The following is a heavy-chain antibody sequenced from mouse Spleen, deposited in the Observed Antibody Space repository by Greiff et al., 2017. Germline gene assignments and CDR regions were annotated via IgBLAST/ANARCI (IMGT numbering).Heavy chain of an antibody. CDR3: ARWLRRDYYAMDY. J-gene: IGHJ4*01. Sequence: QVQLQQSGAELVKPGASVKISCKASGYAFSSYWMNWVKQRPGKGLEWIGQIYPGDGDTNYNGKFKGKATLTADKSSSTAYMQLSSLTSEDSAVYFCARWLRRDYYAMDYWGQGTSVTVSS. D-gene: IGHD2-2*01. V-gene: IGHV1-80*01. CDR2: IYPGDGDT. CDR1: GYAFSSYW.